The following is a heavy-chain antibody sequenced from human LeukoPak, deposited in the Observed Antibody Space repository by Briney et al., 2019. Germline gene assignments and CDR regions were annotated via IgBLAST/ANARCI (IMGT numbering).Heavy chain of an antibody. CDR2: ISGSGGST. CDR1: GFTFSSYA. V-gene: IGHV3-23*01. D-gene: IGHD3-22*01. Sequence: QAGGSLRLSCAASGFTFSSYAMSWVRQAPGKGLEWVSTISGSGGSTYYADSVKGRFTISRDNSKNTLDLQMNSLRAEDTAVYYCAKGDSSGYSRNWFDPWGQGTLVTVSS. CDR3: AKGDSSGYSRNWFDP. J-gene: IGHJ5*02.